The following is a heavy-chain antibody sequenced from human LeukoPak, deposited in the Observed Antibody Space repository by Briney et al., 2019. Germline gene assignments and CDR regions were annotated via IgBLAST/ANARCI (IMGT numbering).Heavy chain of an antibody. Sequence: SETLSLTCAVYGGSFSGDYWSWIRQPPGKGLEWIGEINHSGSTNYNPSLKSRVTISVDTSKNQFSLKLSSVTAADTAVYYCARGRAHWLNYYGSGSWFDYWGQGTLVTVSS. J-gene: IGHJ4*02. CDR1: GGSFSGDY. D-gene: IGHD3-10*01. V-gene: IGHV4-34*01. CDR3: ARGRAHWLNYYGSGSWFDY. CDR2: INHSGST.